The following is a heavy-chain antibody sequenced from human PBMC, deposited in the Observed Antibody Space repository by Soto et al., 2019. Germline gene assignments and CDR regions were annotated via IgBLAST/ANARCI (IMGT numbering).Heavy chain of an antibody. CDR1: GLSLSTSGVG. D-gene: IGHD6-6*01. Sequence: QITLKESGPTLVKPTQTLTLTCTFSGLSLSTSGVGVGWIRQPPGKALEWLAIIYWDDDKRYSSSLNSRLTITKDTSKNPVVLTMTSMDPVDTATYYCAHSRPPRLLDYWGQGTLVTVSS. V-gene: IGHV2-5*02. CDR2: IYWDDDK. CDR3: AHSRPPRLLDY. J-gene: IGHJ4*02.